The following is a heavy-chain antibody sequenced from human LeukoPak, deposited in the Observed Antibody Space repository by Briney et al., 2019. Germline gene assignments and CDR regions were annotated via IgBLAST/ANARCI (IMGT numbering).Heavy chain of an antibody. V-gene: IGHV4-34*01. Sequence: SETLSLTCAAYGGSFSGYYWSWIRQPPGKGLEWIGEINHSGSTNYNPSLKSRVTISVDTSKNQFSLKLSSVTAADTAVYYCARGQNYGSGTDYWGQGTLVTVSS. D-gene: IGHD3-10*01. CDR2: INHSGST. CDR1: GGSFSGYY. CDR3: ARGQNYGSGTDY. J-gene: IGHJ4*02.